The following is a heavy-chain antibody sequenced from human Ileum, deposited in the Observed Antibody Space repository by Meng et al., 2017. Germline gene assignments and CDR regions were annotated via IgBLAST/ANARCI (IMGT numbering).Heavy chain of an antibody. Sequence: QVQLQESGPGLVRPSETLSLICAVSGGSVSSSGYQWGWIRQPPGKGLEWIGYASTNYNPSLKSRVTISVDTSKNQFSLKLTSVTAADTAVYYCARDVVPTVTYYYNWFDPWGQGTLVTVSS. CDR2: AST. CDR3: ARDVVPTVTYYYNWFDP. V-gene: IGHV4-61*08. CDR1: GGSVSSSGYQ. D-gene: IGHD4-17*01. J-gene: IGHJ5*02.